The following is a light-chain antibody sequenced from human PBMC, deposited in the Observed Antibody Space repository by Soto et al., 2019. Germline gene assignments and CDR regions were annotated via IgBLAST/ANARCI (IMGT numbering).Light chain of an antibody. J-gene: IGKJ1*01. CDR2: GAS. V-gene: IGKV3-15*01. CDR1: QSVGSN. CDR3: QQYNDRTPEMT. Sequence: EIVMTQSPATLSVSPRDRAALSCRASQSVGSNLAWYQQKPGQAPRLLIYGASTRATGIPARFSGSGSGTEFTLPITSLQSEDLAMYFCQQYNDRTPEMTFGQGTKAEIK.